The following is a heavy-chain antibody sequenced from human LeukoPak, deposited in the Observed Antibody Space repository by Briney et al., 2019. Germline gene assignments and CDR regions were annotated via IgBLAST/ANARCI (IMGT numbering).Heavy chain of an antibody. CDR3: ARDTDDFQGLDI. J-gene: IGHJ3*02. Sequence: GGSLRLSCAASGFIFSSYEMSWVLQAQGNGLEWLANINLDGNGRFYVDSVKGRFTISRDNNKKSVYLQMNSLRAEDTAVYYCARDTDDFQGLDIWGQGTRVTVSS. D-gene: IGHD3-3*01. CDR1: GFIFSSYE. CDR2: INLDGNGR. V-gene: IGHV3-7*01.